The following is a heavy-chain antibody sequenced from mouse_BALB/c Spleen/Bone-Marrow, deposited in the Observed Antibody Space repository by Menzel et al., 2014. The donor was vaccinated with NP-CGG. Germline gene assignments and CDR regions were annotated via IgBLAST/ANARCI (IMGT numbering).Heavy chain of an antibody. D-gene: IGHD2-14*01. CDR1: GFSLTSYG. Sequence: VKLMESGTGLVAPSQSLSITCTVSGFSLTSYGVVWVRQAPGKGLEWLGVIWGDGGTNYHSALIYRLSISKDNSKSQVSFKLNSLQTDDTATYYCAKQDCCRYDYAMDYWGQGTSVTVSS. CDR3: AKQDCCRYDYAMDY. J-gene: IGHJ4*01. V-gene: IGHV2-3*01. CDR2: IWGDGGT.